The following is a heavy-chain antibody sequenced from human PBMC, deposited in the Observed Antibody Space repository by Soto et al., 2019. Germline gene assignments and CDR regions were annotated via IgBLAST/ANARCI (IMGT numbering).Heavy chain of an antibody. J-gene: IGHJ4*02. CDR2: TYYRSKWYN. Sequence: KQSQTLSLTCAISGDSVSSNSAAWNWIRQSPSRGLEWLGRTYYRSKWYNDYAVSGKSRITINPDSSKNQFSLQLNSVTPEDTAVYYCARSTGNWGLVDYWGQGTLVTVSS. CDR3: ARSTGNWGLVDY. V-gene: IGHV6-1*01. D-gene: IGHD7-27*01. CDR1: GDSVSSNSAA.